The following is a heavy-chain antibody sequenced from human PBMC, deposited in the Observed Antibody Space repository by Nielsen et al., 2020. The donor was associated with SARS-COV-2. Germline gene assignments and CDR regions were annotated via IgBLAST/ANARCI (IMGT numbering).Heavy chain of an antibody. J-gene: IGHJ4*02. CDR1: GFTFSSYA. D-gene: IGHD3-22*01. Sequence: GESLKISCAASGFTFSSYAMSWVRQAPGKGLEWVSAISGSGGSTYYADSVKGRFTISRDNSKNTLYLQMNSLRAEDTALYYCAKDMGDSSGVNFDYWGQGTLVTVSS. CDR2: ISGSGGST. V-gene: IGHV3-23*01. CDR3: AKDMGDSSGVNFDY.